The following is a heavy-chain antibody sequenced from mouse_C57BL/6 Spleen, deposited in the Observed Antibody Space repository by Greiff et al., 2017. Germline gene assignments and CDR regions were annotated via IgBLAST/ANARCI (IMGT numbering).Heavy chain of an antibody. Sequence: SGAELVKPGASVKISCKASGYAFSSYWMNWVKQRPGKGLEWIGQIYPGDGDTNYNGKFKGKATLTADKSSSTAYMQLSSLTSEDSAVYFCARALYYYGSSPFDYWGQGTTLTVSS. CDR1: GYAFSSYW. J-gene: IGHJ2*01. V-gene: IGHV1-80*01. CDR2: IYPGDGDT. CDR3: ARALYYYGSSPFDY. D-gene: IGHD1-1*01.